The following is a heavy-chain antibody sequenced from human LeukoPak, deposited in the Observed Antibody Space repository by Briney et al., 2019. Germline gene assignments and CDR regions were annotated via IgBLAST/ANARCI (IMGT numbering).Heavy chain of an antibody. Sequence: ASVKVSCKASGYTFTSYDINWVRQATGQGLEWMGWMNPNSGDTGYAQKFQGRVTMTRNTSISTAYMELRSLRSDDTAVYYCARGTTVTTYGDAFDIWGQGTMITVSS. V-gene: IGHV1-8*01. CDR3: ARGTTVTTYGDAFDI. D-gene: IGHD4-17*01. CDR2: MNPNSGDT. J-gene: IGHJ3*02. CDR1: GYTFTSYD.